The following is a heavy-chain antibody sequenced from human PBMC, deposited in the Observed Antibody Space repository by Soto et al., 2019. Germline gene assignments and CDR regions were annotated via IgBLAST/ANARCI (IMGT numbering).Heavy chain of an antibody. CDR2: IYYSGST. D-gene: IGHD3-16*02. CDR1: GGSISSSSYY. V-gene: IGHV4-39*01. Sequence: QLQLQESGPGLVKPSETLSLTCTVSGGSISSSSYYWGWIRQPPGKGLEWIGSIYYSGSTYYNPSPKTRVAISLDTTKNQFSLKLSSVTDADTALYYCARHYYRSHYVYIWGSYRYIFDYWGQGTLVTVSS. CDR3: ARHYYRSHYVYIWGSYRYIFDY. J-gene: IGHJ4*02.